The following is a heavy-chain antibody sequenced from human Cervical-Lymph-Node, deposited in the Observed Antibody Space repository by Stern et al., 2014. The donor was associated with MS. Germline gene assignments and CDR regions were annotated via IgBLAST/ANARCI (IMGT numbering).Heavy chain of an antibody. D-gene: IGHD4-17*01. J-gene: IGHJ6*02. CDR3: STYGDDFGMDI. V-gene: IGHV1-69*01. Sequence: QVQLVQSGAEVKKPGSSVTVSCKASGGTSTKYAISWARQAPGQGLEWMGGIMPIFRATYYAQRFQGRVTITAGESTSTAYMELSSLTSEDTAIYYCSTYGDDFGMDIWGQGTTVTVSS. CDR1: GGTSTKYA. CDR2: IMPIFRAT.